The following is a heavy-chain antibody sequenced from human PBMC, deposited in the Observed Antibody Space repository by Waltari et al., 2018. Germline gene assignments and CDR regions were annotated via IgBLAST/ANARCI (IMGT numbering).Heavy chain of an antibody. Sequence: QVQLQESGPGLVKPSGTLSLTCAVSGDSMSGNYWWSWVRQPPGKGLEWIGQIHCSGRTNYNPSLESRVTVSMDTSNNQLSLKVTSATAADTAVYYCARDRGRGLYLDSWGQGTLVTVSP. J-gene: IGHJ4*02. CDR3: ARDRGRGLYLDS. CDR1: GDSMSGNYW. D-gene: IGHD2-15*01. V-gene: IGHV4-4*02. CDR2: IHCSGRT.